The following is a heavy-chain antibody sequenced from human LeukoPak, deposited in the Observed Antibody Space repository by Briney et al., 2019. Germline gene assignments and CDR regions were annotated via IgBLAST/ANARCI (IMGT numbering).Heavy chain of an antibody. CDR2: MNPNSGNT. CDR1: GYTLTSYD. V-gene: IGHV1-8*01. J-gene: IGHJ4*02. Sequence: ASVKVSCKASGYTLTSYDINWVRQATGQGLEWMGWMNPNSGNTGYAQKFQGRVTMTRNTSISTAYMELSSLRSEDTAVYYCARGRPITMIVVVSFNDYWGQGTLVTVSS. D-gene: IGHD3-22*01. CDR3: ARGRPITMIVVVSFNDY.